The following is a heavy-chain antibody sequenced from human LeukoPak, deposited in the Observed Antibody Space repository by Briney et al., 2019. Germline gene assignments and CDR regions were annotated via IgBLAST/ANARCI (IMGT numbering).Heavy chain of an antibody. CDR3: ARGVSYYFDY. V-gene: IGHV1-69*01. CDR1: GGTFSSYS. CDR2: IIPIFCTA. Sequence: PVKVSCKASGGTFSSYSISWVRQAPGQGLEWMGGIIPIFCTANYAQKFQGRVTITADESTSTAYMELSSLRSEDTAVYYCARGVSYYFDYWGQGTLVTVSS. J-gene: IGHJ4*02.